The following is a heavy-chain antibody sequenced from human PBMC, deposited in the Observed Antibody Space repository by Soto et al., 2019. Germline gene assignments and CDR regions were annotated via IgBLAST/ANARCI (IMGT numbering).Heavy chain of an antibody. Sequence: GASVKVSCKASGGTFSSYAISWVRQAPGQGLEWMGGIIPIFGTANYAQKFQGRVTITADKSTCTAYMELSSMRSEDPAVYYCANSPRAYCGGGCYARLYYSYGMDVWGQGTTVTVSS. CDR1: GGTFSSYA. CDR2: IIPIFGTA. CDR3: ANSPRAYCGGGCYARLYYSYGMDV. J-gene: IGHJ6*02. V-gene: IGHV1-69*06. D-gene: IGHD2-21*02.